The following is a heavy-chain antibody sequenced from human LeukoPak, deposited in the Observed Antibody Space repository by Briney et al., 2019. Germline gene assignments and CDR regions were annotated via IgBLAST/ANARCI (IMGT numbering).Heavy chain of an antibody. CDR3: ARDGEKQWLGPFDY. CDR1: GFTFINYG. D-gene: IGHD6-19*01. Sequence: GASLRLSCAASGFTFINYGMRWVRQAPGKGREWVSGISGSGGNTYYADSVKGRLTISRDNSKNTLYLQMNSLRAEDTAVYYCARDGEKQWLGPFDYWGQGTLVTVSS. J-gene: IGHJ4*02. CDR2: ISGSGGNT. V-gene: IGHV3-23*01.